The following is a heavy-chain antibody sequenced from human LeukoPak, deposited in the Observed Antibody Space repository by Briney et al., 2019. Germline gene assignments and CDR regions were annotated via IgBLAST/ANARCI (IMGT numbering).Heavy chain of an antibody. CDR1: GFTFSSYS. J-gene: IGHJ5*02. CDR3: AKYSSGWYISWFDP. CDR2: ISGSGGST. Sequence: GGSLRLSCAASGFTFSSYSMNWVRQAPGKGLEWVSAISGSGGSTYYADSVKGRFTISRDNSKNTLYLQMNSLRAEDTAVYYCAKYSSGWYISWFDPWGQGTLVTVSS. D-gene: IGHD6-19*01. V-gene: IGHV3-23*01.